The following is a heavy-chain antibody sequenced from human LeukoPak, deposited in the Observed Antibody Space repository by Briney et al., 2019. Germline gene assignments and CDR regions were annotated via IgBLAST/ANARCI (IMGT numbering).Heavy chain of an antibody. V-gene: IGHV1-46*01. CDR1: GYSFTSYY. D-gene: IGHD5/OR15-5a*01. CDR3: ARENPIESWDY. Sequence: ASVKVSCKTSGYSFTSYYMHWVRQAPGQGLEWMGVINPSTVYITYAQKFQGRVTMIRDTSTSTVYMELSRLRSEDTAVYYCARENPIESWDYWGQGTLVTVSS. J-gene: IGHJ4*02. CDR2: INPSTVYI.